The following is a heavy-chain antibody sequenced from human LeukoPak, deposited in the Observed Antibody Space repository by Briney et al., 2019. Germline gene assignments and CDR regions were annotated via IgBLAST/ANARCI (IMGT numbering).Heavy chain of an antibody. CDR2: INPSGGST. Sequence: ASVKVSCKASGYTFARYYIHWVRQAPGQGLEWMGIINPSGGSTRYAQKFQGRVTMTRDTSTSTVYMELSSLISDDTAVEYCAGGGFYASSGSFDPWGQGTLVTVSS. D-gene: IGHD3-22*01. J-gene: IGHJ5*02. V-gene: IGHV1-46*01. CDR1: GYTFARYY. CDR3: AGGGFYASSGSFDP.